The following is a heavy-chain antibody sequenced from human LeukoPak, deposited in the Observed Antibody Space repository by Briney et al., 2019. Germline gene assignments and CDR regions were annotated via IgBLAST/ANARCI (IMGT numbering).Heavy chain of an antibody. D-gene: IGHD2-15*01. V-gene: IGHV3-21*01. CDR1: GFTFSSHS. CDR3: VREQARGGSFDY. Sequence: GGSLRLSCVVSGFTFSSHSVNWVRQAPGKGLEWVLSITTSNYIFYADSVKGRFTISRDNAKNSLYLQMNGLRAEDTAVYYCVREQARGGSFDYWGQGTPVTVSS. CDR2: ITTSNYI. J-gene: IGHJ4*02.